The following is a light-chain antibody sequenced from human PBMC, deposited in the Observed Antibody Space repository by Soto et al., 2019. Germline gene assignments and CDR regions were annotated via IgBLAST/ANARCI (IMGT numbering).Light chain of an antibody. CDR1: QSISIY. J-gene: IGKJ5*01. CDR3: QQTSSIPIT. CDR2: AAS. V-gene: IGKV1-39*01. Sequence: DIQMTQSPSSLSASVGDRVTITCRASQSISIYLNWYQQKPGKAPKLLIYAASSLESGVPSRFSGSGSGTDFTLTISSLQPEDFAAYYCQQTSSIPITFDQGTRLEIK.